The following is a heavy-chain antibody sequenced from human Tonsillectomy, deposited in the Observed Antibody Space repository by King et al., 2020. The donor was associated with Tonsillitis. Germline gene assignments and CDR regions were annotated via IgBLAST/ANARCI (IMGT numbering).Heavy chain of an antibody. CDR3: ARGPVDTAKRGYFHY. V-gene: IGHV3-11*01. J-gene: IGHJ4*02. CDR1: GFSFSEYY. Sequence: VQLVESGGGLVKPGGSLRLSCAASGFSFSEYYMSWIRQAPGKGLEWVSYISGSSTTIYYADSVKGRFTISRDSAKNSLFLQMDSLRAEDTAVYFCARGPVDTAKRGYFHYWGQGTLVTVSS. CDR2: ISGSSTTI. D-gene: IGHD5-18*01.